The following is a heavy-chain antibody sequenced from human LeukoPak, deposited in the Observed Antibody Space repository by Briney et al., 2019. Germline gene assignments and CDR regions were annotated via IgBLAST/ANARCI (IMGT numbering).Heavy chain of an antibody. CDR2: IIPIFGTA. D-gene: IGHD3-3*01. J-gene: IGHJ3*02. Sequence: SVKVSCKASGGTFSSYAISWVRQAPGQGLEWMGGIIPIFGTANYAQTFQGRVTITADESTSTAYMELSSLRSEDTAVYYCARALILTALLGVPDLKLGAFDIWGQGTMVTVSS. V-gene: IGHV1-69*13. CDR1: GGTFSSYA. CDR3: ARALILTALLGVPDLKLGAFDI.